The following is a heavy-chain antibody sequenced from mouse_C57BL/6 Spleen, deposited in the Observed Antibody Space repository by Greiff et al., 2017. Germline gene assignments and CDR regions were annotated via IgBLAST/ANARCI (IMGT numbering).Heavy chain of an antibody. CDR3: TRGDGYDDSMDY. D-gene: IGHD2-2*01. CDR1: GFTFSSYA. Sequence: EVKLMESGEGLVKPGGSLKLSCAASGFTFSSYAMSWVRQTPETRLEWVAYISSGGDYIYYADPVTGRCTISRDNARNNLSLQMSSLKSEDTAMYYCTRGDGYDDSMDYWGQGTSVTVSS. CDR2: ISSGGDYI. V-gene: IGHV5-9-1*02. J-gene: IGHJ4*01.